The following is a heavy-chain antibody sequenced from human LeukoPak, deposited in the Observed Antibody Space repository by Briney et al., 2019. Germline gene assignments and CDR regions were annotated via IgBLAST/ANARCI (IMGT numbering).Heavy chain of an antibody. Sequence: PGGSLTLSCAASGFTFSTYYMNWVRQAPGKGLEWVSSITTSRSYIYYPDSVKGRFTISRDNAKNSLYLQMNSLRAEDTAVYYCARDLGGYSYGSHFDYWGQGTLVTVSS. J-gene: IGHJ4*02. CDR1: GFTFSTYY. CDR2: ITTSRSYI. D-gene: IGHD5-18*01. V-gene: IGHV3-21*01. CDR3: ARDLGGYSYGSHFDY.